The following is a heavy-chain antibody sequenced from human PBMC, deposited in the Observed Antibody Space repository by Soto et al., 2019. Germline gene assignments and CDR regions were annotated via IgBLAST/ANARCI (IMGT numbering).Heavy chain of an antibody. V-gene: IGHV3-21*01. CDR3: ARDFEYCSSTSCYTGIFDY. CDR2: ISISSSYI. J-gene: IGHJ4*02. D-gene: IGHD2-2*01. CDR1: GFTFSSYS. Sequence: GGSLRLSCAASGFTFSSYSMNWVRQAPGKGLEWVSSISISSSYIYYADSVKGRFTISRDNAKNSLYLQMNSLRAEDTAVYYCARDFEYCSSTSCYTGIFDYWGQ.